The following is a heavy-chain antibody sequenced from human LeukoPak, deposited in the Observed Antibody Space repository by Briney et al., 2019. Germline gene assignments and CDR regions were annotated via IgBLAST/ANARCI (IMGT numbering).Heavy chain of an antibody. J-gene: IGHJ4*02. CDR3: AQWSRYFDY. CDR1: GFTFRSYS. V-gene: IGHV3-23*01. Sequence: PGGSLRLSCAASGFTFRSYSMNWVRQAPGKGLEWVSAISGSGYSTYYADSVKGRFTISRDNSKNTLYLQMNSLRAEDTALYFCAQWSRYFDYWGQGTLVTVSS. D-gene: IGHD1-26*01. CDR2: ISGSGYST.